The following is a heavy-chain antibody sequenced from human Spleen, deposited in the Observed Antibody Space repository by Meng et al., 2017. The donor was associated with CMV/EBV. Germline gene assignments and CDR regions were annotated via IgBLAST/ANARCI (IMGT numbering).Heavy chain of an antibody. D-gene: IGHD2-2*02. V-gene: IGHV3-21*01. CDR1: GFTFSTYS. CDR3: ARAGLGYCSVTSCYNDY. CDR2: ISSSSSYI. Sequence: GGSLRLSCAASGFTFSTYSLNWVRQAPGKGLEWVSSISSSSSYIYYADSVKGRFTISRDNAKNSLYLQMNSLRAEDTAVYYCARAGLGYCSVTSCYNDYWGQGTLVTVSS. J-gene: IGHJ4*02.